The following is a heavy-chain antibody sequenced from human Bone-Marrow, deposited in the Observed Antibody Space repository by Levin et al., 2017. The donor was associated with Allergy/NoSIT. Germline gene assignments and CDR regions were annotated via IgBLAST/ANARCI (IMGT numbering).Heavy chain of an antibody. Sequence: SQTLSLTCSVSAGSVTTHYWSWVRQPPGKGLEWIGFIYNTGSTNYNPSLKGRVTLSLDRSKNQFSLTLTSVTAADTAVYYCRRSREAILSYGLDVWGQGTTVTVSS. J-gene: IGHJ6*02. CDR3: RRSREAILSYGLDV. CDR2: IYNTGST. V-gene: IGHV4-59*02. CDR1: AGSVTTHY. D-gene: IGHD1-14*01.